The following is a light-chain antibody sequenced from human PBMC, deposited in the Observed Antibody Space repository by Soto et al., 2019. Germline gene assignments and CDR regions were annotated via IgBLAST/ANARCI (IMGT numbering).Light chain of an antibody. CDR2: AAS. CDR3: HQSFSPLWT. J-gene: IGKJ1*01. V-gene: IGKV1-39*01. CDR1: QSISNY. Sequence: DIQMTQSPSSLSASVGDRVTITCRASQSISNYLNWYQQKPGKAPKLLIYAASSMQSGVPSRFSGSGSETDFTLTISSLQPDDSATYYCHQSFSPLWTFGQGNKVEV.